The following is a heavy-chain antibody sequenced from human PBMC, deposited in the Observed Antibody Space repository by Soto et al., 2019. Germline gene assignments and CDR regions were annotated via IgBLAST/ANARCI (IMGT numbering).Heavy chain of an antibody. CDR2: INHSGST. V-gene: IGHV4-34*01. J-gene: IGHJ6*02. CDR3: ARVTSGYDQNYYYYYGMDV. Sequence: SETLSLTCAVYGGSFSGYYWSWIRQPPGKGLEWIGEINHSGSTTYNPSLKSRVTISVDTSKNQFSLKLSSVTAADTAVYYCARVTSGYDQNYYYYYGMDVWGQGTTVTVS. CDR1: GGSFSGYY. D-gene: IGHD5-12*01.